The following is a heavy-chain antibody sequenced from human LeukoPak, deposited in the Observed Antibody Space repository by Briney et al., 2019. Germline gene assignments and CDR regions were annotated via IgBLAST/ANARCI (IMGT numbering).Heavy chain of an antibody. CDR3: TKEAQFFLGFDP. V-gene: IGHV1-69*05. Sequence: ASVKVSCKASGGTFSSYAINWVRQAPGQGLEWMGGIIPRFGTANYAQKFQGRVTITTDESTSTAYMELSSLRSEDTAVYYCTKEAQFFLGFDPWGQGTLVTVSS. CDR2: IIPRFGTA. J-gene: IGHJ5*02. CDR1: GGTFSSYA. D-gene: IGHD3-3*01.